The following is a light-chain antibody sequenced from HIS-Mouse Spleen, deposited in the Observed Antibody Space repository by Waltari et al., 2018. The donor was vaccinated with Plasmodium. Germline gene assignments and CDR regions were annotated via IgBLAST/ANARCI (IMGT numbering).Light chain of an antibody. CDR1: QSISSW. CDR3: QQYGSSSWT. V-gene: IGKV1-5*03. CDR2: KAS. J-gene: IGKJ1*01. Sequence: DIHMTQSPSTLSASVGDRFTITCRASQSISSWLACYQQKPGKAPKLLIYKASSLESGVPSRFSGSGSGTEFTLTISRLEPKDFAVYDCQQYGSSSWTCGQGTKVEIK.